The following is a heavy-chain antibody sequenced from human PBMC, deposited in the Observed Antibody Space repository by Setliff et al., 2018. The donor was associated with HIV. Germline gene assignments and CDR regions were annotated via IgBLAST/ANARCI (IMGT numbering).Heavy chain of an antibody. V-gene: IGHV1-18*01. J-gene: IGHJ4*02. CDR1: GYSFINSG. CDR3: VRDWYYAPDY. CDR2: IPTSHGDT. Sequence: ASVKVSCKASGYSFINSGISWVRQAPGQGFEWMGWIPTSHGDTKYAQNFQDRLTMTTDSSTTTDFMDLRSLTSDDTALYYCVRDWYYAPDYWGQGTLVTVSS. D-gene: IGHD3-3*01.